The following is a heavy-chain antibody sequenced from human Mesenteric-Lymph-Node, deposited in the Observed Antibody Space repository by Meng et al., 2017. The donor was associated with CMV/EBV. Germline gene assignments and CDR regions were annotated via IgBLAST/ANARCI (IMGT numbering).Heavy chain of an antibody. D-gene: IGHD6-19*01. CDR3: AKGSRPAGTSDY. CDR1: GFTFSSYS. V-gene: IGHV3-21*04. Sequence: GESLKISCAASGFTFSSYSMNWVRQAPGKGLEWVSSISSSSSYIYYADSVKGRFTTSRDNSKNTLYLQMNSLRAEDTAVYYCAKGSRPAGTSDYWGQGTLVTVSS. CDR2: ISSSSSYI. J-gene: IGHJ4*02.